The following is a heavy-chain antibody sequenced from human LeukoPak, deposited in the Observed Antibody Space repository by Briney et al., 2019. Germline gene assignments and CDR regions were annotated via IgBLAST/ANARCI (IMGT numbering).Heavy chain of an antibody. D-gene: IGHD3-22*01. J-gene: IGHJ1*01. CDR2: VNTNSGGT. V-gene: IGHV1-2*02. CDR1: GYTFTEHS. CDR3: SRGSVDSSGQGALQH. Sequence: ASVKVSCKASGYTFTEHSLYWVRQAPGQGLEWVGWVNTNSGGTSYAQRFQGRVTMTRDTSINTAYMELNRLTSEDTAVYYRSRGSVDSSGQGALQHWGQGTLVTVSS.